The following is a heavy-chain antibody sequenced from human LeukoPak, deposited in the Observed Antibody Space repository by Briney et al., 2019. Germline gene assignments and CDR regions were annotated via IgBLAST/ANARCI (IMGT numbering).Heavy chain of an antibody. CDR3: ASPKQRDAFDI. CDR1: GFTFSSYS. V-gene: IGHV3-21*01. CDR2: ISSSSSYI. J-gene: IGHJ3*02. D-gene: IGHD6-25*01. Sequence: GGSLRLSCAASGFTFSSYSMNWVRQAPGKGLEWVSSISSSSSYIYYADSVKGRFTISRDNAKNSLYLQMNSLRAEDTAVYYCASPKQRDAFDIWGQGTMVTVSS.